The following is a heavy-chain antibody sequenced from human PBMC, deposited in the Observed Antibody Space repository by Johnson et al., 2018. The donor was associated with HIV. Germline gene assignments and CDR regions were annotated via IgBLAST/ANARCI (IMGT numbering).Heavy chain of an antibody. Sequence: QVQLVESGGGVVQPGGSLRLSCAASGFTFNTYGMDWVRQAPGKGLQWVAVMSYDGSNKYYADSVKGRFTISRDNSKNTLYLQMNSLRAEDTAVYYCARAGAVVITTEDAFDIWGQGTMVTVSS. CDR2: MSYDGSNK. CDR1: GFTFNTYG. V-gene: IGHV3-30*19. J-gene: IGHJ3*02. D-gene: IGHD3-22*01. CDR3: ARAGAVVITTEDAFDI.